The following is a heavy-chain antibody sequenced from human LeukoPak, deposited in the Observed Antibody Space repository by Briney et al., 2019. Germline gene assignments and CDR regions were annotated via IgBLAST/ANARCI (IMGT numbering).Heavy chain of an antibody. D-gene: IGHD6-13*01. J-gene: IGHJ4*02. CDR1: GGSLSGYY. CDR3: ARDSSSWNNFDH. CDR2: ITHSGST. Sequence: SETLPLTCAVSGGSLSGYYWSWIRQPPGKGLEWIGEITHSGSTNYNPPLKSRVTISVDTSKNQVSLRLSSVTAADTAVYYCARDSSSWNNFDHWGQGTLVTVSS. V-gene: IGHV4-34*01.